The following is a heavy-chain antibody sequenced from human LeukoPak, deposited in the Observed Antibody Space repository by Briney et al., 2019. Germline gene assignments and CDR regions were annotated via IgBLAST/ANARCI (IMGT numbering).Heavy chain of an antibody. J-gene: IGHJ4*02. D-gene: IGHD3-16*02. CDR1: GFTFSDYY. V-gene: IGHV3-11*01. Sequence: PGGSLRLSCAASGFTFSDYYMSWIRQAPGKGLEWVSYISSSGSTIYHADSVKGRFTISRDNAKNSLYLQMNSLRAEDTAVYYCARGEYDYIWGSYRYQLDYWGQGTLVTVSS. CDR3: ARGEYDYIWGSYRYQLDY. CDR2: ISSSGSTI.